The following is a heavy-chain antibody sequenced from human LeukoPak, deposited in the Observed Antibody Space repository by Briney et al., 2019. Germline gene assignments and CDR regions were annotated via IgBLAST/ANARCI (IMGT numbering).Heavy chain of an antibody. CDR1: GGSIISSNYY. Sequence: PSETLSLTCTVSGGSIISSNYYWGWIRQPPGKGLEWIASIYYSGSTHYNPSLKSRVTISVDTSKNQFSLKLSSVTAADTAVYYCARDAWEYGDLGGSLYFYGLDFWGRGTTVTVS. CDR3: ARDAWEYGDLGGSLYFYGLDF. V-gene: IGHV4-39*07. D-gene: IGHD4-17*01. CDR2: IYYSGST. J-gene: IGHJ6*02.